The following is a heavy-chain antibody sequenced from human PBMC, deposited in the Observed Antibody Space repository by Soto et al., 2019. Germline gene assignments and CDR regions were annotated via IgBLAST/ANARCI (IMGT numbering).Heavy chain of an antibody. Sequence: GGSLRLSCAASGFTFSSYAIHWVRQAPGKGLXWVXVIXXDXXXXXYXXSVKGRFTISRDNSKNTLYLQMNSLRAEDTAVYYCAREGGELGVFDYWGQGTLVTVSS. V-gene: IGHV3-30*04. CDR1: GFTFSSYA. CDR2: IXXDXXXX. D-gene: IGHD1-26*01. CDR3: AREGGELGVFDY. J-gene: IGHJ4*02.